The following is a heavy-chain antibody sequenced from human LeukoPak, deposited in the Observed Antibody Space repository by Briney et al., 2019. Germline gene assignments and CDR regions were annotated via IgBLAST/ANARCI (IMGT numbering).Heavy chain of an antibody. J-gene: IGHJ4*02. CDR2: IYSGGST. V-gene: IGHV3-53*01. Sequence: GGSLRLSCAASGFTVSSNYMSWVRQAPGKGLEWVSTIYSGGSTYYADSVKGRFTISRDNSKNTLYLQMNSLRAEDTAVYYCARGRSGSAWDLFDYWGQGTLVTVSS. D-gene: IGHD1-26*01. CDR1: GFTVSSNY. CDR3: ARGRSGSAWDLFDY.